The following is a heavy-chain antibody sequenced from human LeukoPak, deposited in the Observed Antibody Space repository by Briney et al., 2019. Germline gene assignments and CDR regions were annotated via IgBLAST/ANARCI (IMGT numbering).Heavy chain of an antibody. V-gene: IGHV1-69*01. CDR1: GGTFSSYA. Sequence: SVKVSCKASGGTFSSYAISWVRQAPGQGLEWMGGFIPIFGTANYAQKFQGRVTITADESTSTDYMELSRLRSEDTAVYYCARGGGNILTAGAYMDVWGKGTTVTVSS. D-gene: IGHD3-9*01. J-gene: IGHJ6*03. CDR2: FIPIFGTA. CDR3: ARGGGNILTAGAYMDV.